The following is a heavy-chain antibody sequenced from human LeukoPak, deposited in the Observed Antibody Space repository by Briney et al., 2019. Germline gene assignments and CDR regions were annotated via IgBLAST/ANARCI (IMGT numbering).Heavy chain of an antibody. CDR1: GFTVSNNY. D-gene: IGHD3-10*01. CDR3: ARDLNYYGSGSYRDDAFDI. J-gene: IGHJ3*02. Sequence: GGSLRLSCAASGFTVSNNYMSWVRQAPGKGLEWVSIIYSGGSTYYADSVQGRFTISRDNSKNTLYFQINSLRAEDTAVYYCARDLNYYGSGSYRDDAFDIWGQGTMVTVSS. V-gene: IGHV3-53*01. CDR2: IYSGGST.